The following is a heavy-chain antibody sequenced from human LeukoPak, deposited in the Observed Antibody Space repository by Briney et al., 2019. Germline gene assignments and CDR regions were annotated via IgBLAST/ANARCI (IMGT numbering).Heavy chain of an antibody. J-gene: IGHJ6*03. CDR1: GGSFSGYY. D-gene: IGHD1-26*01. CDR3: ARVRGATRYYYYYYMDV. V-gene: IGHV4-34*01. CDR2: INHSGST. Sequence: SETLSLTCAVYGGSFSGYYWSWIRQPPGKGLEWIGEINHSGSTNYNPSLKSRVTISVDTSKNQFSLKLSSVTAADTAVYYCARVRGATRYYYYYYMDVWGKGTTVTVSS.